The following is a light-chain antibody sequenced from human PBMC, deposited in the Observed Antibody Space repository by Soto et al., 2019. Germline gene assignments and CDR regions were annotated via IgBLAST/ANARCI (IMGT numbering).Light chain of an antibody. J-gene: IGKJ4*01. CDR2: GAS. CDR1: QSVSSSY. V-gene: IGKV3-20*01. CDR3: QSGLT. Sequence: EIVLTQSPGTLSLSQGERATLSCRASQSVSSSYLAWYQQKPGQAPRLLIYGASSRATCIADRFSGSGSGTIFTLTISILDPEDCAVYYCQSGLTFGVGTKVEIK.